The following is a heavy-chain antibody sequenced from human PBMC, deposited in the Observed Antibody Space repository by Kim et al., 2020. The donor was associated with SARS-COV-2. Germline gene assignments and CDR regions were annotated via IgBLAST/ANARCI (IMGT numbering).Heavy chain of an antibody. CDR3: ASSAYPGSGSYPPVDYMDV. V-gene: IGHV5-51*01. D-gene: IGHD3-10*01. CDR2: IYPGDSDT. CDR1: GYSFTSYW. Sequence: GESLQISCKGSGYSFTSYWIGWVRQMPGKGLEWMGIIYPGDSDTRYSPSFQGQVTISADKSISTAYLQWSSLKASDTAMYYCASSAYPGSGSYPPVDYMDVWGKGTTVTVSS. J-gene: IGHJ6*03.